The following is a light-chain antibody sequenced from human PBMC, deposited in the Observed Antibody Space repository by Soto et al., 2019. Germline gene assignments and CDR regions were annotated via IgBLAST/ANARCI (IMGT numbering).Light chain of an antibody. CDR3: QKYNSATFT. Sequence: DIQMTQSPSSLSASVGDRVTITCRASRGISDYLAWYQQKPGKVPTLMIYETSTLQSGVPSRFSGSGSGTDFTLTISSLQNEDVATYYCQKYNSATFTFGPGTKVDIK. CDR2: ETS. V-gene: IGKV1-27*01. CDR1: RGISDY. J-gene: IGKJ3*01.